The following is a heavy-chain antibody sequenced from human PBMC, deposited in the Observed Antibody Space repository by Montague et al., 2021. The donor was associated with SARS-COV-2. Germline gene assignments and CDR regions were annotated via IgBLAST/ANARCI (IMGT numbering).Heavy chain of an antibody. CDR2: IYYSGTT. Sequence: SETLSLTCTVSGGSISSSTYYWGWIRQPPGKGLEWIGTIYYSGTTYYNPSLKSRVTIPINTSRNKFSLNLKSVTAADTAVYYCARADYYGSLENWGQGTLVPVSS. D-gene: IGHD3-10*01. CDR3: ARADYYGSLEN. V-gene: IGHV4-39*01. CDR1: GGSISSSTYY. J-gene: IGHJ4*02.